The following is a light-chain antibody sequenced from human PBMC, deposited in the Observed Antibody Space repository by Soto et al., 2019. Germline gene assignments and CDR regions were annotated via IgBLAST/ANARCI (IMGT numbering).Light chain of an antibody. CDR3: QQRAGSST. J-gene: IGKJ5*01. CDR1: QSVATN. Sequence: EAVLTQSPATLSVSPGERATLSCRASQSVATNLAWYQQRPGQAPRLLIYGASKRAIGLPARFSGSGSGTEFTLTLSSLEPEDFAVYYCQQRAGSSTFGQGTRLEIK. V-gene: IGKV3-15*01. CDR2: GAS.